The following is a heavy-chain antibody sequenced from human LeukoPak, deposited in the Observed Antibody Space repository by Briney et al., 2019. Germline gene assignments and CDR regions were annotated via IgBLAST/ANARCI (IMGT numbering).Heavy chain of an antibody. V-gene: IGHV5-51*01. CDR1: GSTFTSYW. CDR2: IYPGDSDT. J-gene: IGHJ3*02. D-gene: IGHD3-3*01. Sequence: PGASLQISCQGSGSTFTSYWIGWVRQLPGKGLEWMGIIYPGDSDTKYSPSFQGQVTISADKSISTAYLQWSSLKASDTAMYYCASQILKGSVGAFDIWGQGTMVTVSS. CDR3: ASQILKGSVGAFDI.